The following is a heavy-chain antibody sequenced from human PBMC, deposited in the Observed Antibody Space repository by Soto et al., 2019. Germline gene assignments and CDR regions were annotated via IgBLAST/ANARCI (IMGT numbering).Heavy chain of an antibody. Sequence: GGSLRLSCAASGFTFSSYAMHWVRQAPGKGLEWVAVISYDGSNKYYADSVKGRFTISRDNSKNTLCLQMNSLRAEDTAAYYCARDLGAFYCTNGVCYYYYYYYGMDVWGQGTTVTVSS. D-gene: IGHD2-8*01. J-gene: IGHJ6*02. CDR3: ARDLGAFYCTNGVCYYYYYYYGMDV. CDR2: ISYDGSNK. CDR1: GFTFSSYA. V-gene: IGHV3-30-3*01.